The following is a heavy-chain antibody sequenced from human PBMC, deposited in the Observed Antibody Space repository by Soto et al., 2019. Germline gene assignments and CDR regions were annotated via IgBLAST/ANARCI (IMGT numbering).Heavy chain of an antibody. CDR3: ASSITMVRGALGFDP. J-gene: IGHJ5*02. Sequence: QVQLVQSGAEVKKPGSSVKVSCKASGGTFSSYTISWVRQAPRQGLEWMGRIIPILGIANYAQKFQGRVTITADKSTSTAYMELSSLRSEDTAVYYCASSITMVRGALGFDPWGQGTLVTVSS. CDR2: IIPILGIA. D-gene: IGHD3-10*01. CDR1: GGTFSSYT. V-gene: IGHV1-69*02.